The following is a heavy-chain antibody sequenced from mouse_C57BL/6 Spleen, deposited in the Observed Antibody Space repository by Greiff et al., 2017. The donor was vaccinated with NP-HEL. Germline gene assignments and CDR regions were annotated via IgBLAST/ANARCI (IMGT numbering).Heavy chain of an antibody. V-gene: IGHV1-53*01. CDR3: ARSGSNRDWYFDV. Sequence: QVQLQQPGTELVKPGASVKLSCKASGYTFTSYWMHWVKQRPGQGLEWIGNINPSNGGTNYNEKFKSKATLTVDKSSSTAYMQLSSLTSEDSAVEYCARSGSNRDWYFDVWGTGTTVTVSS. D-gene: IGHD2-5*01. CDR1: GYTFTSYW. CDR2: INPSNGGT. J-gene: IGHJ1*03.